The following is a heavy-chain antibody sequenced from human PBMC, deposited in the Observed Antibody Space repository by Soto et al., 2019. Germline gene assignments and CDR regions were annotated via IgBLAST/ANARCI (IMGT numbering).Heavy chain of an antibody. D-gene: IGHD4-17*01. CDR2: ISYDGSNK. CDR1: GFTFSSYG. J-gene: IGHJ6*03. V-gene: IGHV3-30*03. CDR3: ASLTDYGDYVGADYYYYYMDV. Sequence: QVQLVESGGGVVQPGRSLRLSCAASGFTFSSYGMHWVRQAPGKGLEWVAVISYDGSNKYYADSVKGRFTISRDNSKNTLYLQMNSLRAEDTAVYYCASLTDYGDYVGADYYYYYMDVWCKGTTVTVSS.